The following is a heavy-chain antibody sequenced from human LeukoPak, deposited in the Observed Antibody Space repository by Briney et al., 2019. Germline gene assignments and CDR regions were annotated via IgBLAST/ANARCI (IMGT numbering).Heavy chain of an antibody. CDR3: AREAILEWLLYGPYYYYYYGMDV. CDR1: GYTFTSYG. CDR2: ISAYNGNT. D-gene: IGHD3-3*01. Sequence: ASVTVSCKASGYTFTSYGISWVRQAPGQGLEWMGWISAYNGNTNYAQKLQGRVTMTTDTSTSTAYMELRSLRSDDTAVYYCAREAILEWLLYGPYYYYYYGMDVWGQGTTVTVSS. J-gene: IGHJ6*02. V-gene: IGHV1-18*01.